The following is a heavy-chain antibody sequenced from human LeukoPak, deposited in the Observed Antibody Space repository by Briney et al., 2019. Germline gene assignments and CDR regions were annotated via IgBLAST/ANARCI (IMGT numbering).Heavy chain of an antibody. CDR1: GLYFTDAW. CDR2: IKSNVDGGTA. Sequence: PGGSLRLSCAVSGLYFTDAWMSWVRLAPGKGLEWVGRIKSNVDGGTADYMTPVKGRFTISRDDSKHTLYLQVNSLTTEDAAIYYCMSDALHQGGVDYWGQGTLVTVSS. V-gene: IGHV3-15*01. D-gene: IGHD3-16*01. J-gene: IGHJ4*02. CDR3: MSDALHQGGVDY.